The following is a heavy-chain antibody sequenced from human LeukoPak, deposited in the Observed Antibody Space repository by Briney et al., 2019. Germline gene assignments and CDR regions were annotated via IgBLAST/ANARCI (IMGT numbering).Heavy chain of an antibody. J-gene: IGHJ4*02. CDR1: GFTFNIYA. V-gene: IGHV3-23*01. D-gene: IGHD1-14*01. CDR3: AKGLPSRTWFDY. Sequence: GGSLRLSCAASGFTFNIYAMNWVRQAPGKGLEWVSAIGSSGDTIYYADSVKGRFTISRDNSKNTLYLQMNSLRAEDTAVYYCAKGLPSRTWFDYWGQGTLVTVSS. CDR2: IGSSGDTI.